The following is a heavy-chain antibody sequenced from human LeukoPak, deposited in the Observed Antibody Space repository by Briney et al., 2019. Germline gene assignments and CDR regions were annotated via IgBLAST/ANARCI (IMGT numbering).Heavy chain of an antibody. D-gene: IGHD3-16*01. Sequence: GGSLRLSCAASGLAFSDYWMSWVRQAPGKGLEWVSAIGGSGSTTYYADSVKGRFTISRDNSENTLYLQMNSLRAEDTAVYYCARHVSLGGRDFDYWGQETLVTVSS. J-gene: IGHJ4*02. V-gene: IGHV3-23*01. CDR1: GLAFSDYW. CDR2: IGGSGSTT. CDR3: ARHVSLGGRDFDY.